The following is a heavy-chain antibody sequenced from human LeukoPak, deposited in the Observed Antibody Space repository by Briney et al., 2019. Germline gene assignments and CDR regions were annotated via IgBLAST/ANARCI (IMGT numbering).Heavy chain of an antibody. CDR3: ARGPRAITMVRGRLDP. D-gene: IGHD3-10*01. CDR2: INHSGST. J-gene: IGHJ5*02. CDR1: GGSFSGYY. Sequence: PSETLSLTCAVYGGSFSGYYWSWIRQPPGKGLEWIGEINHSGSTNYSPSLKSRVTISVDTSKNQFSLKLSSVTAADTAVYYCARGPRAITMVRGRLDPWGQGTLVTVSS. V-gene: IGHV4-34*01.